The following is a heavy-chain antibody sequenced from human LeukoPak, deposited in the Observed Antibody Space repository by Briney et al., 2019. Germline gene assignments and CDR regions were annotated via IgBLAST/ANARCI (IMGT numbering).Heavy chain of an antibody. D-gene: IGHD3-22*01. Sequence: SVKVSCKASGFTFTSSAVKWVRQARGQRLEWIGWIVVGSGNTNYAQKFQERVTITRDMSTSTAYMELSSLRSKDTAVYYCAAGWLLPLDAFDIWGQGTMVTVSS. V-gene: IGHV1-58*01. CDR3: AAGWLLPLDAFDI. CDR2: IVVGSGNT. J-gene: IGHJ3*02. CDR1: GFTFTSSA.